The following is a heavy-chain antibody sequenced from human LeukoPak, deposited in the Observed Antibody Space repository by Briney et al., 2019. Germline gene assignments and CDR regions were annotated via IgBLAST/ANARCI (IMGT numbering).Heavy chain of an antibody. Sequence: ASVKVSCKASGYTFTGYYMHWVRQAPGQGLEWMGWINPNSGGTNYAQKFQGRVTMTRDTSISTAYMELSRLRSDDTAVYYCARSFDYYGSGSYYLGYSWFDPWGQGTLVTVSS. D-gene: IGHD3-10*01. CDR3: ARSFDYYGSGSYYLGYSWFDP. CDR2: INPNSGGT. J-gene: IGHJ5*02. V-gene: IGHV1-2*02. CDR1: GYTFTGYY.